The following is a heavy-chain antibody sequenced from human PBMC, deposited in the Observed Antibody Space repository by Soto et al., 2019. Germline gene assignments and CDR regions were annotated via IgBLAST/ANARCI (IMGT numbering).Heavy chain of an antibody. CDR2: IKSKTDGGTT. V-gene: IGHV3-15*01. CDR3: TTAVYSVPAAMNDAFDI. D-gene: IGHD2-2*01. J-gene: IGHJ3*02. Sequence: EVQLVESGGGLVKPGGSLRRSCAASGFTFSNAWLSWFRQAPGKGLEWVGRIKSKTDGGTTDYAAPVKGRFTISRDDSKNTLYLQMNSLKPEDTAVYYCTTAVYSVPAAMNDAFDIWGQGTMLTVSS. CDR1: GFTFSNAW.